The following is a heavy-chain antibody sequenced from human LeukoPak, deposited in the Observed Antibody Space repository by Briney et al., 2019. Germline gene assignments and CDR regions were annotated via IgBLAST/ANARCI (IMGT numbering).Heavy chain of an antibody. CDR1: GYTFTNYA. J-gene: IGHJ5*02. D-gene: IGHD2-2*01. CDR2: INTDTGNP. CDR3: ARTLFGDQYQLLHNWFDP. V-gene: IGHV7-4-1*02. Sequence: ASVKVSCKASGYTFTNYAMNWVRQAPGQGLEWMGWINTDTGNPTYAQGFTRRLVFSLDTSASTAYLQISSLKAEDTAVYYCARTLFGDQYQLLHNWFDPWGPGTLVTVSS.